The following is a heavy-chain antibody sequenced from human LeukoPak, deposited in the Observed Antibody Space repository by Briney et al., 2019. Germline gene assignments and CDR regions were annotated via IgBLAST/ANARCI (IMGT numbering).Heavy chain of an antibody. CDR1: GFSISTYD. J-gene: IGHJ3*02. D-gene: IGHD1-26*01. CDR3: AKDRSGSLGAFDI. V-gene: IGHV3-30*02. Sequence: GGSLRLSCAASGFSISTYDMHWVRQGPGKGLEWVTFIQYDGKGKYYGDSVKGRFTISRDESKNIVYPQLNSLRPEDTAIYYCAKDRSGSLGAFDIWGQGTMVTVSS. CDR2: IQYDGKGK.